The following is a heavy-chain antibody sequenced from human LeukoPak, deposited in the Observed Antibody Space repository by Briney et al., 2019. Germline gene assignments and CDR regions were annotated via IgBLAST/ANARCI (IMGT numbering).Heavy chain of an antibody. J-gene: IGHJ4*02. Sequence: GGSLRLSCAASGFTFWSYTMNWVRQPPGKGLEWVSSISSSSSHINYADSVKGRVTISRDNAKNSLYLQMNSLRAEDTAVYYCATRDSGDYPYFDYWGQGTLVTVSS. CDR1: GFTFWSYT. D-gene: IGHD4-17*01. CDR3: ATRDSGDYPYFDY. V-gene: IGHV3-21*04. CDR2: ISSSSSHI.